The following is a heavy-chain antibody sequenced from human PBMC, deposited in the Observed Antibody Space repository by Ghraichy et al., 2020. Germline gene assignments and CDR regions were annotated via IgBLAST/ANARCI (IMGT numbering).Heavy chain of an antibody. CDR2: INPNSGGT. CDR3: ARGGSKLGSSSAGTIDY. D-gene: IGHD6-6*01. J-gene: IGHJ4*02. Sequence: ASVKVSCKASGYTFTGYYMHWVRQAPGQGLEWMGRINPNSGGTNYAQKFQGRVTMTRDTSISTAYMELSRLRSDDTAVYYCARGGSKLGSSSAGTIDYWGQGTLVTVSS. V-gene: IGHV1-2*06. CDR1: GYTFTGYY.